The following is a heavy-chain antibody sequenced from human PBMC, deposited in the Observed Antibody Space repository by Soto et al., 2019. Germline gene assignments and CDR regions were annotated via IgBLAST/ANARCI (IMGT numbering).Heavy chain of an antibody. CDR3: ARLGTPKELKTYFQH. CDR1: GYSFTSYW. J-gene: IGHJ1*01. CDR2: IYPGDSDT. Sequence: PGESLKISCKGSGYSFTSYWIGWVRQMPGKGLEWMGIIYPGDSDTRYSPSFQGQVTISADKSISTAYLQWSSLKASDTAMYYCARLGTPKELKTYFQHWGQGTLVTVSS. V-gene: IGHV5-51*01. D-gene: IGHD1-1*01.